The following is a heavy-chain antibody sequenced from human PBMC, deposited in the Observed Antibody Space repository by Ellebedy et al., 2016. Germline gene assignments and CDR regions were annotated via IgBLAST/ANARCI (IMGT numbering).Heavy chain of an antibody. D-gene: IGHD2-2*01. Sequence: SETLSLTXAVYGGSFSGYYWSWIRQPPGKGLEWIGEINHSGSTNYNPSLKSRVTISVDTSKNQFSLKLSSVTAADTAVYYCARDPLVPADLPYSYYYYGMDVWGQGTTVTVSS. CDR2: INHSGST. CDR1: GGSFSGYY. CDR3: ARDPLVPADLPYSYYYYGMDV. V-gene: IGHV4-34*01. J-gene: IGHJ6*02.